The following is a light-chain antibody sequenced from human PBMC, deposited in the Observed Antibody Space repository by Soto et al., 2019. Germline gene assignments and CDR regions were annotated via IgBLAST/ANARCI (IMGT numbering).Light chain of an antibody. CDR1: SSDVGGYNY. J-gene: IGLJ1*01. CDR3: SSYTTRNTRETV. Sequence: QSVLTQPASVSGSPGHSITISCTGTSSDVGGYNYVSWYQHHPGKAPKLIIYDVTNRPSGASNPFSGPKSGHTASLTISALQPEHEADYYCSSYTTRNTRETVFGSGTKVTVL. CDR2: DVT. V-gene: IGLV2-14*03.